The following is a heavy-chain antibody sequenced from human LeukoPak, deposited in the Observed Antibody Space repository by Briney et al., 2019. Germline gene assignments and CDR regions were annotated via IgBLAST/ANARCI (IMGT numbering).Heavy chain of an antibody. J-gene: IGHJ1*01. Sequence: SETLSLTCTVSDDFIRRESWTWIRQPPGKGLEYIGYISYSGTTDYKPSLESRVTISRGPSKNQFSLSLTSVTAADTAVYYCARFQTGTVVVPVHQPRPPPPRAHRTYF. D-gene: IGHD1-7*01. CDR1: DDFIRRES. CDR3: ARFQTGTVVVPVHQPRPPPPRAHRTYF. V-gene: IGHV4-59*01. CDR2: ISYSGTT.